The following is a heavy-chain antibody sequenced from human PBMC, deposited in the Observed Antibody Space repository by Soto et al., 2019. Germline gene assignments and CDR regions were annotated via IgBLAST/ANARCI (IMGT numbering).Heavy chain of an antibody. Sequence: SVKVSCKSSGGTFSSHSINWVRQAPGQGLKWMGGIIPIFGPANFAKKFQGRVTITADESTTTAYMELSSLTSEDTAVYYCATGSFTSTGGRIGYHYNAMDVWGQGTTVTVSS. CDR2: IIPIFGPA. CDR3: ATGSFTSTGGRIGYHYNAMDV. CDR1: GGTFSSHS. J-gene: IGHJ6*02. V-gene: IGHV1-69*13. D-gene: IGHD1-1*01.